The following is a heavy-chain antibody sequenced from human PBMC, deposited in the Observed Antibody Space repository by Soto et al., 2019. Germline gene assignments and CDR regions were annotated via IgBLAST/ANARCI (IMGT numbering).Heavy chain of an antibody. CDR3: ARLGLDLDFDH. Sequence: SVKVSCKSYGDSFSRFAVSWVRRAPGEGLEWMGGIIPVTGTANYIDKFRGRLTLTADESSSTVYMELSSLRSEDTAVYYCARLGLDLDFDHWGQGTLVTSPQ. CDR2: IIPVTGTA. V-gene: IGHV1-69*13. J-gene: IGHJ4*02. CDR1: GDSFSRFA.